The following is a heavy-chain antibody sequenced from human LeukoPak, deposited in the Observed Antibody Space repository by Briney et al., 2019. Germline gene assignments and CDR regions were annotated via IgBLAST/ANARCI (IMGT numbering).Heavy chain of an antibody. CDR2: IRSNSDGGTI. Sequence: GGSLRLSCATSGFTFRNAWMNWVRQAPGKGLEWVGRIRSNSDGGTIDYAAPVKGRFTLSRDDSKTTLYLQMNSLQTEDTAVYYCATDCYDSTWGQGTLVTVSS. J-gene: IGHJ5*02. V-gene: IGHV3-15*07. D-gene: IGHD3-22*01. CDR3: ATDCYDST. CDR1: GFTFRNAW.